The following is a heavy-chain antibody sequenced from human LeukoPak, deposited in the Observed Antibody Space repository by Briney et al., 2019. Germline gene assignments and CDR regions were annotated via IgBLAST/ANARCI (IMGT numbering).Heavy chain of an antibody. CDR3: ARDSGYSYGGNNWFDP. J-gene: IGHJ5*02. V-gene: IGHV1-2*06. D-gene: IGHD5-18*01. CDR1: GYTFTGYY. Sequence: ASVKVSCKASGYTFTGYYMHWVRQAPGQGLEWMGRINPNSGGTNYAQKFQGRVTMTRDTSTSTAYMELSRLRSDDTAVYYCARDSGYSYGGNNWFDPWGQGTLVTVSS. CDR2: INPNSGGT.